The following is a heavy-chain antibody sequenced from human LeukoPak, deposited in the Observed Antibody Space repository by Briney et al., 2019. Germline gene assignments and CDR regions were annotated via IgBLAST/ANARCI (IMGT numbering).Heavy chain of an antibody. D-gene: IGHD3-22*01. CDR1: GFTFSSYA. Sequence: GGSLRLSCAASGFTFSSYAMSWVRQAPGKGLEWVSAISGSGGSTYYADSVKGRFAISRDNSKNTLYLQMNSLRAEDTAVYYCAKDLEVVVTQGAFDIWGQGTMVTVSS. CDR2: ISGSGGST. J-gene: IGHJ3*02. V-gene: IGHV3-23*01. CDR3: AKDLEVVVTQGAFDI.